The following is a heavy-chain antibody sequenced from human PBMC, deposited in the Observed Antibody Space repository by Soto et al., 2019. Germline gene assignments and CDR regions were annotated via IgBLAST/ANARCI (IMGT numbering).Heavy chain of an antibody. J-gene: IGHJ6*02. V-gene: IGHV4-59*01. CDR1: GGSISSYY. CDR3: ARVRSTNFWSGYNYYYYGVDV. D-gene: IGHD3-3*01. Sequence: PSETLSLTCTVSGGSISSYYWSWIRQPPGKGLEWIGYIYYSGSTNYNPSLKSRVTISVDTSKNQFSLKLSSVTAADTAVYYCARVRSTNFWSGYNYYYYGVDVWGQGPTVTVSS. CDR2: IYYSGST.